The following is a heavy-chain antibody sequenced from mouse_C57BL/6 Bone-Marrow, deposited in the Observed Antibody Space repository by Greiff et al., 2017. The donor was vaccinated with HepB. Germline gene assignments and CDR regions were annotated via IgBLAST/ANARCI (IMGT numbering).Heavy chain of an antibody. D-gene: IGHD1-1*01. CDR2: ISDGGSYT. CDR3: ARDGSSPHDY. V-gene: IGHV5-4*01. Sequence: DVHLVESGGGLVKPGGSLKLSCAASGFTFSSYAMSWVRQTPEKRLEWVATISDGGSYTYYPDNVKGRFTISRDNAKNNLYLQMSHLKSEDTAMYYCARDGSSPHDYWGQGTTLTVSS. J-gene: IGHJ2*01. CDR1: GFTFSSYA.